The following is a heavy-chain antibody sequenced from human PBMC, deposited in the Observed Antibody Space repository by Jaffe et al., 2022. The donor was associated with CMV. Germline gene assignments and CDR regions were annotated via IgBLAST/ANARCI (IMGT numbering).Heavy chain of an antibody. D-gene: IGHD2-2*01. CDR3: TTGVVVVPAAMLYYYYYMDV. CDR2: IKSKTDGGTT. V-gene: IGHV3-15*01. Sequence: EVQLVESGGGLVKPGGSLRLSCAASGFTFSNAWMSWVRQAPGKGLEWVGRIKSKTDGGTTDYAAPVKGRFTISRDDSKNTLYLQMNSLKTEDTAVYYCTTGVVVVPAAMLYYYYYMDVWGKGTTVTVSS. CDR1: GFTFSNAW. J-gene: IGHJ6*03.